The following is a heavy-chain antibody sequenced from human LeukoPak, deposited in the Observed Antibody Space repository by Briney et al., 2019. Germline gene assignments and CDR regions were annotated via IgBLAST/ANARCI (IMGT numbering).Heavy chain of an antibody. CDR3: ARDMVRGVIYPYYGMDV. J-gene: IGHJ6*02. Sequence: GASVKVSCKASGYTFTGYYMHWVRQAPGQGLEWMGRINPNSGGTNYAQKFQGRVTMTRDTSISTAYMELSRLRSDDTAVYYCARDMVRGVIYPYYGMDVWGQGTTVTVSS. CDR2: INPNSGGT. V-gene: IGHV1-2*06. D-gene: IGHD3-10*01. CDR1: GYTFTGYY.